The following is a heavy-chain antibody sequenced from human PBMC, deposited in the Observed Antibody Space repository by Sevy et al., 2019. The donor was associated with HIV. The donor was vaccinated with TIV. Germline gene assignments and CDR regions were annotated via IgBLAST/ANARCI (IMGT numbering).Heavy chain of an antibody. CDR1: GFTFSSYA. D-gene: IGHD3-3*01. CDR2: ISGSGGST. V-gene: IGHV3-23*01. Sequence: GGSLRLSCAASGFTFSSYAMSWARQAPGKGLEWVSAISGSGGSTCYADSVKGRFTISRDNSKNTLYLQMNSLRAEDTAVYYCAKVSNFGVVIKAYYFDYWGQGTLVTVSS. CDR3: AKVSNFGVVIKAYYFDY. J-gene: IGHJ4*02.